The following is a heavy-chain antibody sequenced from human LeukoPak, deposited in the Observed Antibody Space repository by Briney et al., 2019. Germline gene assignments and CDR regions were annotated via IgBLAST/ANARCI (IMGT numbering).Heavy chain of an antibody. Sequence: SETLSLTCSVSGGSVSSGSYYWSWIRQPPGKGLEWIGFIYYSGSTKYNPSLKSRVTISVDTSKNQFSLKLTSVTAADTAVYYCARYGSGSYSDDHFQHWGQGTLVTVSS. V-gene: IGHV4-61*01. CDR2: IYYSGST. D-gene: IGHD3-10*01. CDR3: ARYGSGSYSDDHFQH. CDR1: GGSVSSGSYY. J-gene: IGHJ1*01.